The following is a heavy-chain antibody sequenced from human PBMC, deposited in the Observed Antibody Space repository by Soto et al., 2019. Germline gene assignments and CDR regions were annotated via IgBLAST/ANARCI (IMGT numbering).Heavy chain of an antibody. V-gene: IGHV3-53*01. Sequence: GGSLRLSCAASGFTVSSNYMSWVRQAPGKGLEWVSVIYSGGSTYYADSVKGRFTISRDNSKNTLYLQMNSLGAEDTAVYYCAKGLVGATHYYYYGMDVWGQGTTVTVSS. J-gene: IGHJ6*02. CDR1: GFTVSSNY. CDR3: AKGLVGATHYYYYGMDV. D-gene: IGHD1-26*01. CDR2: IYSGGST.